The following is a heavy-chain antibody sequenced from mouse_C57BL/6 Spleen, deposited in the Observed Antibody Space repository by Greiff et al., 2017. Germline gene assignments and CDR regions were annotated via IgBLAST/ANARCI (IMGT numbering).Heavy chain of an antibody. CDR2: ISSGGDYI. V-gene: IGHV5-9-1*02. CDR1: GFTFSSYA. Sequence: EVKVVESGEGLVKPGGSLKLSCAASGFTFSSYAMSWVRQTPEKRLEWVAYISSGGDYIYYADTVKGRFTISRDNARNTLYLQMSSLKSEDTAMYYCTRDLDDYTWFAYWGQGTLVTVSA. J-gene: IGHJ3*01. D-gene: IGHD2-4*01. CDR3: TRDLDDYTWFAY.